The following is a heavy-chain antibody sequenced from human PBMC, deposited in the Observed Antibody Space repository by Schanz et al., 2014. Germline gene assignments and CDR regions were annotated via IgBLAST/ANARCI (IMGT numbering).Heavy chain of an antibody. Sequence: QVQLVQSGPEVKKPGSSVKVSCQAFGDTFSKYNIMWVRQVPGQGLEWLGRIMPLRGIGNNAWKFQDRLTITADKSTSTAYMELSSLRSEDTAVYYCARERGVRGVGVWKVNWFDPWGQGTLVTVAS. J-gene: IGHJ5*02. D-gene: IGHD3-10*01. CDR2: IMPLRGIG. V-gene: IGHV1-69*08. CDR3: ARERGVRGVGVWKVNWFDP. CDR1: GDTFSKYN.